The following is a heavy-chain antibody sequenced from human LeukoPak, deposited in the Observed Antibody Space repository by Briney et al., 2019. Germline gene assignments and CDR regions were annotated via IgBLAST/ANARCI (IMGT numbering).Heavy chain of an antibody. V-gene: IGHV3-74*01. CDR1: GFTLSNSW. D-gene: IGHD2/OR15-2a*01. J-gene: IGHJ4*02. Sequence: PGGSLRLSCAASGFTLSNSWIHWVRQAPGKGLVWVSRIDPDGNTDYADSVKGRFTISRDNAKNTLYLQMNSLRAEDTAVYRCARDVRGPHDFWGQGTLSPSPQ. CDR3: ARDVRGPHDF. CDR2: IDPDGNT.